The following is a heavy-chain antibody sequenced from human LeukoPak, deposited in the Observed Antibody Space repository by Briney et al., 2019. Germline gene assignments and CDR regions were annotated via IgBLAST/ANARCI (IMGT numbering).Heavy chain of an antibody. CDR2: IKQDGSEK. Sequence: PGGSLRLACAASGFTFSSDWMSWVRQARGKGLEWVANIKQDGSEKYYVDSVKGRFTISRDNAKNSLYLQMNSLRAEDTAVYYCATLDYWGQGTLVTVSS. CDR3: ATLDY. CDR1: GFTFSSDW. J-gene: IGHJ4*02. V-gene: IGHV3-7*01.